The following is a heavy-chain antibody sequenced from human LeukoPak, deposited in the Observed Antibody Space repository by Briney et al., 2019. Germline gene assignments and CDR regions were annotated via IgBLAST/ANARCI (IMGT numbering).Heavy chain of an antibody. CDR2: IYYSGST. D-gene: IGHD3-9*01. Sequence: SETLSLTCTVSGCSISSGGYYWSWIRQHPGKGLEWSGYIYYSGSTYYNPSLKSRVTISVNTSKNQFSLKLSSVTAADTAVYYCALLRYGYMDVWGKGTTVTVSS. CDR1: GCSISSGGYY. V-gene: IGHV4-31*03. J-gene: IGHJ6*03. CDR3: ALLRYGYMDV.